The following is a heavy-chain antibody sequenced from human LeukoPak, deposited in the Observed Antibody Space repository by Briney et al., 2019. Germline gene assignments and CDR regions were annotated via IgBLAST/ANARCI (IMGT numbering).Heavy chain of an antibody. CDR3: AGDGGHLYWFFDL. D-gene: IGHD2-15*01. Sequence: GGSLRLSCAASGFTFSSFAMHWVRQAPGKGLQWVAAISYDGSATYYSDSVKGRFTISRDNSKSTLFLQMNNLRTEDTAVHFCAGDGGHLYWFFDLWGRGTLVTVSS. V-gene: IGHV3-30*04. CDR1: GFTFSSFA. CDR2: ISYDGSAT. J-gene: IGHJ2*01.